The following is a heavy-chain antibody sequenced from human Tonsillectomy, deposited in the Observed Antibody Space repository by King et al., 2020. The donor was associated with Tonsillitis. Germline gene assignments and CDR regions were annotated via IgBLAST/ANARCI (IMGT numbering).Heavy chain of an antibody. CDR3: ARDSIAVAGRGWFDL. Sequence: VQLQESGPGLVKPSETLSLTCTVSGGSISYYFWSWIRQPPGKGLEWIGYIYDSGRTNYNPSLKSPVTISVDTSKNQFSLRLSSVTAADTAVYYCARDSIAVAGRGWFDLWGQGTLVTVSS. CDR1: GGSISYYF. D-gene: IGHD6-19*01. CDR2: IYDSGRT. J-gene: IGHJ5*02. V-gene: IGHV4-59*01.